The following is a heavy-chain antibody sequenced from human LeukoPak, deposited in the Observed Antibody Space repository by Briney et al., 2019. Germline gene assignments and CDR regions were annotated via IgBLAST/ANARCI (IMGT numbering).Heavy chain of an antibody. Sequence: SVKVSCKASGGTFSSYTISWVRQAPGQGLEWMGRIIPILGIANYAQKFQGRVTITADKSTSTAYMGLSSLRSEDTAVYYCASDRNGGNLVDYWGQGTLVTVSS. CDR3: ASDRNGGNLVDY. V-gene: IGHV1-69*02. D-gene: IGHD4-23*01. CDR1: GGTFSSYT. J-gene: IGHJ4*02. CDR2: IIPILGIA.